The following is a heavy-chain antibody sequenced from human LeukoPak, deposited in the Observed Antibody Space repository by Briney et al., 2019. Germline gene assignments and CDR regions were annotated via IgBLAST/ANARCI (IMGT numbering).Heavy chain of an antibody. CDR1: GFTFSDYY. V-gene: IGHV4-38-2*01. CDR3: ARGQEQYYYGMDV. CDR2: IYYSGST. Sequence: GSLRLSCAASGFTFSDYYMSWIRQPPGKGLEWIGSIYYSGSTYYNPSLKSRVTISVDTSKNQSSLKLSSVTAADTAVYYCARGQEQYYYGMDVWGQGTTVTVSS. J-gene: IGHJ6*02. D-gene: IGHD1-26*01.